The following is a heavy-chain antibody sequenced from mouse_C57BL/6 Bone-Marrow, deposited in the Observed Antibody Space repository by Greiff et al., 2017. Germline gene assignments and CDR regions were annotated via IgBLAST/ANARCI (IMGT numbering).Heavy chain of an antibody. D-gene: IGHD2-5*01. Sequence: EVTLEESGGDLVKPGGSLKLSCAASGFTFSSYGMSWVRQTPDKRLEWVATISSGGSYTYYPDSVKGRFTISRDNAKNTLYLQMSSLKSEDTAMYYCARQGYYSNSYAMDYWGQGTSVTVSS. CDR2: ISSGGSYT. J-gene: IGHJ4*01. CDR3: ARQGYYSNSYAMDY. V-gene: IGHV5-6*02. CDR1: GFTFSSYG.